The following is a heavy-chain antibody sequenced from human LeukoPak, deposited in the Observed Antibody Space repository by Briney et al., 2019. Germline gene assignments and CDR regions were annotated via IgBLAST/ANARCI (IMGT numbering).Heavy chain of an antibody. CDR2: IYPGDSDT. CDR3: ARSYSSSWSYYDY. D-gene: IGHD2-2*01. J-gene: IGHJ4*02. V-gene: IGHV5-51*01. CDR1: GYKFTSYW. Sequence: GGSLRLSCKGSGYKFTSYWIGWVRQMPGKGLEWMGIIYPGDSDTRYGPSFQGQDTISADKSITTAHLQWSSLEASDTAMYYCARSYSSSWSYYDYWGQGTLVTVSS.